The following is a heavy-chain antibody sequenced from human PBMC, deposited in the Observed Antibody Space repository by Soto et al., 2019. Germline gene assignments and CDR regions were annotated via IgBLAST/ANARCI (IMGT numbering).Heavy chain of an antibody. CDR2: IYPGDSDT. J-gene: IGHJ4*02. CDR3: ARLDLYCSSTSCYSSPFDY. Sequence: GASLKISCKGSGYSFTSYWIGWVRQIPGKGLEWMGIIYPGDSDTRYSPSFQGQVTISADKSISTAYLQWSSLKASDTAMYYCARLDLYCSSTSCYSSPFDYWGQGTLVTVSS. V-gene: IGHV5-51*01. CDR1: GYSFTSYW. D-gene: IGHD2-2*02.